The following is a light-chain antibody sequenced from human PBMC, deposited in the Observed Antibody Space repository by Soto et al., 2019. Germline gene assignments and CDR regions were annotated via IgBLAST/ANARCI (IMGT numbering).Light chain of an antibody. J-gene: IGKJ5*01. V-gene: IGKV3-15*01. CDR2: ATS. Sequence: EIVMTQSPATLSVSPGERATLSCRAGQSVSSNLAWYQQKPGQAPRLLMYATSTRATGIPDRFSGSGSGTEFSLTISSLQSEDFAVYHCQQYDNKPPITFGQGTRLEIK. CDR1: QSVSSN. CDR3: QQYDNKPPIT.